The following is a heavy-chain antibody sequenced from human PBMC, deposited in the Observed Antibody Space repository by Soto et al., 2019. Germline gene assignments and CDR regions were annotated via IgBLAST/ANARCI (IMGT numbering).Heavy chain of an antibody. D-gene: IGHD4-17*01. CDR1: GGSISSGGYY. CDR2: IYYSGST. Sequence: QVQLQESGPGLVKPSQTLSLTCTVSGGSISSGGYYWSWIRQHPGKGLEWIGYIYYSGSTYYNPSLKSRVTISVDTSKNQFSLKVSSVTAADTAVYYCARVNFHYGDYNFDYWGQGTLVTVSS. CDR3: ARVNFHYGDYNFDY. V-gene: IGHV4-31*03. J-gene: IGHJ4*02.